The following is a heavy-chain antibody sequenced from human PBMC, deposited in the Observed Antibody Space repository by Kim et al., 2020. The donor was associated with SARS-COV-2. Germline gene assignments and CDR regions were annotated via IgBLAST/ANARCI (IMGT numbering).Heavy chain of an antibody. J-gene: IGHJ4*02. CDR1: GGTFSSYA. Sequence: SVKVSCKASGGTFSSYAISWVRQAPGQGLEWMGGIIPIFGTANYAQKFQGRVTITADESTSTAYMELSSLRSEDTAVYYCARESLRYCSGGSCPEMPPDYWGQGTLVTVSS. CDR2: IIPIFGTA. CDR3: ARESLRYCSGGSCPEMPPDY. V-gene: IGHV1-69*13. D-gene: IGHD2-15*01.